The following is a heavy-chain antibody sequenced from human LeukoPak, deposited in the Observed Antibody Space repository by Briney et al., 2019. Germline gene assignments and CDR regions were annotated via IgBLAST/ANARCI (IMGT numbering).Heavy chain of an antibody. V-gene: IGHV3-13*01. CDR2: LGSAGDK. D-gene: IGHD3/OR15-3a*01. Sequence: PGGSLRLSCAASGFTLSGYDIHWVRQPIGKGLDWVSGLGSAGDKYHAGSERGRFTISREDAENSVYLQMTGLRPEDTAIYYCARAKRETSTRPWTSGMDVWGQGTRVTVSS. CDR3: ARAKRETSTRPWTSGMDV. CDR1: GFTLSGYD. J-gene: IGHJ6*02.